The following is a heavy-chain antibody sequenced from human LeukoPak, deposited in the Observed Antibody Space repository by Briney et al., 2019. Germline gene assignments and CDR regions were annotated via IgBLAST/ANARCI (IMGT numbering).Heavy chain of an antibody. CDR2: IKQDGSEK. V-gene: IGHV3-7*01. Sequence: PGGSLRLSCAASGFTFSSYWMSWVRQAPGKGLEWVANIKQDGSEKYYVDSVKGRFTISRDNAMNSLYLQMNSLRAEDTAVYYCARDIVVVVAATYYFDYWGQGTLVTVSS. D-gene: IGHD2-15*01. J-gene: IGHJ4*02. CDR3: ARDIVVVVAATYYFDY. CDR1: GFTFSSYW.